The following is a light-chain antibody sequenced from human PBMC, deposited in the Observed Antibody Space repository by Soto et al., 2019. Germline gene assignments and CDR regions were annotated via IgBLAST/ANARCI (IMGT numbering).Light chain of an antibody. CDR1: QSVDIN. CDR2: GAS. Sequence: EIVMTQSPATPSVSPGERATLSCRASQSVDINLAWYQQKPGQAPRLLIFGASTRATGIPARFSGSGSGTDFTLTISSLQSEDFGVYFCQQYDKWPLTFGGGTKVEIK. J-gene: IGKJ4*01. CDR3: QQYDKWPLT. V-gene: IGKV3D-15*01.